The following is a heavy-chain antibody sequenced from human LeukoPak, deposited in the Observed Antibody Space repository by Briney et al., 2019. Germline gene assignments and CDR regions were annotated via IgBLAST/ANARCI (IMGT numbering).Heavy chain of an antibody. Sequence: PSETLSLTCTVSGGSISSGDYYWSWIRRPPGKGLERIGYIYHSGSTYYNPSLKSRVTISVDTSKNQFSLKLSSVTAADTAVYYCARGPDSSGYYYFDYWGQGTLVTVSS. CDR1: GGSISSGDYY. D-gene: IGHD3-22*01. V-gene: IGHV4-30-4*01. CDR2: IYHSGST. J-gene: IGHJ4*02. CDR3: ARGPDSSGYYYFDY.